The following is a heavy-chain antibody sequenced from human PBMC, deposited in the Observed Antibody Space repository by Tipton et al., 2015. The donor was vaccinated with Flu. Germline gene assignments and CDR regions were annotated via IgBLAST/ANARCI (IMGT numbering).Heavy chain of an antibody. CDR1: GFTFSSYA. CDR3: ARPYYGDYYYMDV. J-gene: IGHJ6*03. V-gene: IGHV3-64*01. D-gene: IGHD4-17*01. CDR2: ISSNGGST. Sequence: SLRLSCAASGFTFSSYAMHWVRQAPGKGLEYVSAISSNGGSTYYANSVKGRFTISRDNSKNTLYLQMGSLRAEDMAVYYCARPYYGDYYYMDVWGKGTTVTVSS.